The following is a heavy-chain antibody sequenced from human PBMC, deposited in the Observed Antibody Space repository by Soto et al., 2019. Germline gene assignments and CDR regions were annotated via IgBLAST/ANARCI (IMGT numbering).Heavy chain of an antibody. Sequence: QVQLQESGPGLVKPSQTLSLTCTVSGVSISSGGYYWSWIRQHPGKGLEWIGYIYCTGSTYYNPSLKSRVTMSLDTSKNQFSLKLSSVTVADTAVYYCARGSQLERDAFDIWGQGTMVTVSS. D-gene: IGHD1-1*01. CDR1: GVSISSGGYY. J-gene: IGHJ3*02. CDR3: ARGSQLERDAFDI. CDR2: IYCTGST. V-gene: IGHV4-31*03.